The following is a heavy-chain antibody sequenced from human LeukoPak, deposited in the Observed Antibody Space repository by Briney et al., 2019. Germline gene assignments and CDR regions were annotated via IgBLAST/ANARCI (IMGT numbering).Heavy chain of an antibody. J-gene: IGHJ4*02. CDR2: ISYDGSNK. Sequence: PGGSLRLSCVASGFTFSGYWMHWVRQAPGKGLEWVAVISYDGSNKYYADSVKGRFTISRDNSKNTLYLQMNSLRAEDTAVYYCAKDRSRGFWSGYHHYYFDYWGQGTLVTVSS. CDR1: GFTFSGYW. D-gene: IGHD3-3*01. V-gene: IGHV3-30*18. CDR3: AKDRSRGFWSGYHHYYFDY.